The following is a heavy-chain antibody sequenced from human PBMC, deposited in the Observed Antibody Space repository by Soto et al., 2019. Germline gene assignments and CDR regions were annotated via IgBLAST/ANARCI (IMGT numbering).Heavy chain of an antibody. V-gene: IGHV3-23*01. CDR2: ISGSGGST. CDR3: AKDNLELQLPSNYYYYYYMDA. CDR1: GFTFSSYA. D-gene: IGHD1-7*01. Sequence: SGGSLRLSCAASGFTFSSYAMSWVRQAPGKGLEWVSAISGSGGSTYYADSVKGRFTISRDNSKNTLYLQMNSLRAEDTAVYYCAKDNLELQLPSNYYYYYYMDAWGKGTTVTVSS. J-gene: IGHJ6*03.